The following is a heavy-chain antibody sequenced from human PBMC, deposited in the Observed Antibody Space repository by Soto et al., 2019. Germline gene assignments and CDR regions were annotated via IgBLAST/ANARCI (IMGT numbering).Heavy chain of an antibody. J-gene: IGHJ4*02. CDR2: IYYSGST. CDR1: GGSISSYY. CDR3: ARGITVTTQMYYFDY. V-gene: IGHV4-59*01. D-gene: IGHD4-17*01. Sequence: SETLSLTCTVSGGSISSYYWSWIRQPPGKGLEWIGYIYYSGSTKYNPSLKGRVTISVDTSKNQFSLKLSSVTAADTAVYYCARGITVTTQMYYFDYWGQGTLVTVSS.